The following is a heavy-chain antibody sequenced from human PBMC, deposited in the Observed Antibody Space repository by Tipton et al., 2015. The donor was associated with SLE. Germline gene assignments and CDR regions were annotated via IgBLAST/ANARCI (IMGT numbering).Heavy chain of an antibody. D-gene: IGHD3-3*01. J-gene: IGHJ6*03. CDR3: ARGSSGYYSYYYYYMDV. CDR1: GGSISSDY. CDR2: IYYSGST. V-gene: IGHV4-59*01. Sequence: TLSLTCTVSGGSISSDYWTWIRQPPGKGLEWIGYIYYSGSTNYNPSLKSRVTISVDTSKNQFSLKLSSVTAADTAVYYCARGSSGYYSYYYYYMDVWGKGTTVTVSS.